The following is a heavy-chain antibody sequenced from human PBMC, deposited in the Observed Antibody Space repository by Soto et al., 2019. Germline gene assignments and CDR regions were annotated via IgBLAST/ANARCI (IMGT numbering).Heavy chain of an antibody. Sequence: QVQLQESGPGLVKPSGTLALTYAVSGGSISSSNWWSWVRQPPGKGLEWIGEIYHSGSTNYNPSLKSRVTISVDKSKYPFALKLSSVTAADTAVYYCARGIGEYRLVSRWFDPWGQGTLVTVSS. D-gene: IGHD2-2*01. CDR2: IYHSGST. CDR1: GGSISSSNW. CDR3: ARGIGEYRLVSRWFDP. J-gene: IGHJ5*02. V-gene: IGHV4-4*02.